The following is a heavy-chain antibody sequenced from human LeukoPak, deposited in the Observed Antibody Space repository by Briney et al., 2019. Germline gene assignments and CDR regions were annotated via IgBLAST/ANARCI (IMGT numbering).Heavy chain of an antibody. D-gene: IGHD5-18*01. CDR2: IYYSGST. CDR3: ARLSGYSYGYPAYYFDY. CDR1: GGSISSSSYY. Sequence: SETLSLTCTVSGGSISSSSYYWGWLRQPPGKGLEWIGSIYYSGSTYYNPSLKSRVTISVDTSKNQFSLKLSSVTAADTAVYYCARLSGYSYGYPAYYFDYWGQGTLVTVSS. J-gene: IGHJ4*02. V-gene: IGHV4-39*01.